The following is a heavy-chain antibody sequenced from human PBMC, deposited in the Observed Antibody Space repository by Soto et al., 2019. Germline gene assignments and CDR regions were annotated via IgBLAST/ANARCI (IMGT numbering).Heavy chain of an antibody. CDR2: IIPILGIA. CDR1: GGTFSSYT. J-gene: IGHJ5*02. CDR3: ARDPNYDYVWGSPSLDP. Sequence: QVQLVQSGAEVKKPGSSVKVSCKASGGTFSSYTISWVRQAPGQGLEWMGRIIPILGIANYAQKFQGRVTITADKATSTAYMEQSSMRSEDTAVYYCARDPNYDYVWGSPSLDPWGQGTLVTVSS. V-gene: IGHV1-69*08. D-gene: IGHD3-16*01.